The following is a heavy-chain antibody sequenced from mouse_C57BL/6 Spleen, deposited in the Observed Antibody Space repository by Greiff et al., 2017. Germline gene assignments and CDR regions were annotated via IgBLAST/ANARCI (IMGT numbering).Heavy chain of an antibody. CDR1: GFSLTSYA. Sequence: QVQLQQSGPGLVAPSQSLSITCTVSGFSLTSYAISWVRQPPGKGLEWLGVIWTGGGTNYNSALKSRLSISKDNSKSQVFLKMNSLQTDDTARYCCARLYDYDEGFAYWGQGTLVTVSA. CDR3: ARLYDYDEGFAY. CDR2: IWTGGGT. J-gene: IGHJ3*01. V-gene: IGHV2-9-1*01. D-gene: IGHD2-4*01.